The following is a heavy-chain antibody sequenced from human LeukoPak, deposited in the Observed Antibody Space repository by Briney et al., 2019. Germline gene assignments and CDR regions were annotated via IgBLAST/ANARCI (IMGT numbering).Heavy chain of an antibody. CDR1: GFTFSSYA. J-gene: IGHJ3*02. V-gene: IGHV3-23*01. D-gene: IGHD5-18*01. Sequence: GRSLRLSCAASGFTFSSYAMSSVHQAPGKGLEWVSAISGSGGSTYYADSVKGRFTISRDNSKNTLYLQMNSLRAEDTAVYYCAKGFVDTAMVPFDAFDIWGQGTMVTVSS. CDR3: AKGFVDTAMVPFDAFDI. CDR2: ISGSGGST.